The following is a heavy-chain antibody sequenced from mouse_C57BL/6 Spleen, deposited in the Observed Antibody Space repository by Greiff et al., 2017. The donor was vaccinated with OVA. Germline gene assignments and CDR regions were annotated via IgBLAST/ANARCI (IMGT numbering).Heavy chain of an antibody. CDR1: GYSFTGYY. CDR3: ARSYDYDYYFDY. V-gene: IGHV1-42*01. CDR2: INPSTGGT. D-gene: IGHD2-4*01. Sequence: VQLKESGPELVKPGASVKISCKASGYSFTGYYMNWVKQSPEKSLEWIGEINPSTGGTTYNQKFTAKATLTVDKSSSTAYMQLKSLTSEDSAVYYCARSYDYDYYFDYWGQGTTLTVSS. J-gene: IGHJ2*01.